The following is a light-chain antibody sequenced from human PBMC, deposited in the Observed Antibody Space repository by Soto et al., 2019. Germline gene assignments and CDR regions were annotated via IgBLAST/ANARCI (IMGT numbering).Light chain of an antibody. J-gene: IGKJ2*01. V-gene: IGKV2-30*01. CDR1: QSLVYSDVNTY. Sequence: EVVMTQTTLSLPVTLGQPASISCRSNQSLVYSDVNTYLNWFQHRPGQSPRRLIYKVSNRDSGVPDRFSGSGSGTDFTLKISRVEAEDVGVYYCMQGTHWPPNFG. CDR3: MQGTHWPPN. CDR2: KVS.